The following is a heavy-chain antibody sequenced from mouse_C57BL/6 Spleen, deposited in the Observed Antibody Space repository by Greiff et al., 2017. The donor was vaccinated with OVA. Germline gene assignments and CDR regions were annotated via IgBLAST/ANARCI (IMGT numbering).Heavy chain of an antibody. CDR2: ILTGSGST. V-gene: IGHV1-9*01. CDR1: GYTFTGYG. J-gene: IGHJ3*01. Sequence: QVHVKQSGAELMKPGASVKLSCKATGYTFTGYGIEWVKQRPGNGLEWIGEILTGSGSTNYKDTVKGRATFTADTSTNTPYMQLSSLTTEDSAIYYCARPYEYDAWFAYWGQGTLVTVSA. D-gene: IGHD2-4*01. CDR3: ARPYEYDAWFAY.